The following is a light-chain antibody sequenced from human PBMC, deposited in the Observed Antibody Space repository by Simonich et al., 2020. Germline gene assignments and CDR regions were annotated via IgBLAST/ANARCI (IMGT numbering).Light chain of an antibody. J-gene: IGLJ2*01. CDR2: GKN. CDR3: HSRDSSGNHLV. CDR1: HLRSYY. Sequence: SSELTQDPAVSVALVQTVRITCQGDHLRSYYASWYQQKPGQAPVIVIYGKNNRPSVIPARLSGSSSGNTTSLTITGAQAEDEADYYCHSRDSSGNHLVFGGGTKLTVL. V-gene: IGLV3-19*01.